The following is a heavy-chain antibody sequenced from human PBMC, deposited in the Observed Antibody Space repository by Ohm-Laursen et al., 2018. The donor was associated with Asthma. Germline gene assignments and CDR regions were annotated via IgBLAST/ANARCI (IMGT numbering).Heavy chain of an antibody. CDR1: GFTFSSYG. CDR3: ARDTQYLHDAFDI. Sequence: RSLRLSCAASGFTFSSYGMHWVRQAPGKGLEWVAVIWYDGSNKYYADSVKGRFTISRDNSKNTLYLQMNSLRAEDTAVYYCARDTQYLHDAFDIWGQGTMVTVSS. V-gene: IGHV3-33*01. D-gene: IGHD2-2*01. J-gene: IGHJ3*02. CDR2: IWYDGSNK.